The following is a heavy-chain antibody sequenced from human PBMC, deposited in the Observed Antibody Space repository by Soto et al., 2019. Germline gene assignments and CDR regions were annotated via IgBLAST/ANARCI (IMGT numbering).Heavy chain of an antibody. Sequence: PGGSLRLSCAASGFTFDDYAMHWVRQAPGKGLEWVSLISWDGGSTYYADSVKGRFTISRDNSKNSLYLQMNSLRAEDTALYYCAKDGRPYYYGSGSRRGGMDVWGQGTTVTVSS. CDR1: GFTFDDYA. CDR3: AKDGRPYYYGSGSRRGGMDV. D-gene: IGHD3-10*01. CDR2: ISWDGGST. J-gene: IGHJ6*02. V-gene: IGHV3-43D*04.